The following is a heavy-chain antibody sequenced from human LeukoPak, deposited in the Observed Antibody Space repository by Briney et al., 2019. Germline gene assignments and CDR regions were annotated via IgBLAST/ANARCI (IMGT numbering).Heavy chain of an antibody. CDR2: ISGSGDGT. CDR3: AKSHASIWNVYDY. Sequence: PGGSLRLSCAASGFTFSSYGMHWVRLAPGKELEWVSGISGSGDGTYYADSVKGRFTISRDNSKNTLFLQMSSLRAEDTAVYYCAKSHASIWNVYDYWGQGTLVTVSS. D-gene: IGHD1-1*01. CDR1: GFTFSSYG. J-gene: IGHJ4*02. V-gene: IGHV3-23*01.